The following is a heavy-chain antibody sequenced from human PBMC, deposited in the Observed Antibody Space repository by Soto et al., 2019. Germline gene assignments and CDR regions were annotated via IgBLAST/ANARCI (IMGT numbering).Heavy chain of an antibody. J-gene: IGHJ4*02. CDR2: ISDTSSYT. V-gene: IGHV3-48*01. CDR1: GFTFSSYT. D-gene: IGHD3-10*01. Sequence: EVQLVESGGGLVQPGGSLKLSCAASGFTFSSYTMSWVRQASGKGLEWISYISDTSSYTYYADSVRGRFTISRDNVKNALYLKMSSLRAEDTAVSFGARDYSGSKRFCAYHSDNWGLGTLVTVSS. CDR3: ARDYSGSKRFCAYHSDN.